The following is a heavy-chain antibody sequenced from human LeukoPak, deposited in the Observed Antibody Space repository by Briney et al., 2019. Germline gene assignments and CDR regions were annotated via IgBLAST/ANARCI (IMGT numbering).Heavy chain of an antibody. J-gene: IGHJ4*02. V-gene: IGHV1-2*02. CDR2: INPNSGGT. CDR3: ARHLFSLRFLEWLPHFDY. CDR1: GYTFTGYY. D-gene: IGHD3-3*01. Sequence: ASVKVSCKASGYTFTGYYMHWVRQAPGQGLGWMGWINPNSGGTNYAQKFQGRVTMTRDTSISTAYMELSRLRSDDTAVYYCARHLFSLRFLEWLPHFDYWGQGTLVTVSS.